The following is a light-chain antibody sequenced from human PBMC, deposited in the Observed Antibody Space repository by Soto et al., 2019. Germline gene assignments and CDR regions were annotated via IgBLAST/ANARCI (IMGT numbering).Light chain of an antibody. Sequence: QSALTQPPSASGSPGQSVTISCTGTSSAVGGYNYVSWYQQHPGKAPKFIIYDVSKRPSGVPDRFSGSKSGNTASLTVSGLQAEDEADYYCSSYSGSNSYVFGTGTKLTVL. CDR2: DVS. CDR3: SSYSGSNSYV. V-gene: IGLV2-8*01. J-gene: IGLJ2*01. CDR1: SSAVGGYNY.